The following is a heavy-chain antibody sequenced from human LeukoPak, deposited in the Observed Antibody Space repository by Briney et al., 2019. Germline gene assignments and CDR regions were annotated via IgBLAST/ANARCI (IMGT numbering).Heavy chain of an antibody. CDR3: ARDLDDSRGYLGWFDP. V-gene: IGHV3-21*01. Sequence: GGSLRLSCAASGFTFSSYSMNWVRQAPGKGLEWVSCISSSSTHIYYGDSVKGRFTISRDNAKNSVYLQMNSLRAEDTAVYYCARDLDDSRGYLGWFDPWGQGTLVTVSS. CDR2: ISSSSTHI. CDR1: GFTFSSYS. D-gene: IGHD3-22*01. J-gene: IGHJ5*02.